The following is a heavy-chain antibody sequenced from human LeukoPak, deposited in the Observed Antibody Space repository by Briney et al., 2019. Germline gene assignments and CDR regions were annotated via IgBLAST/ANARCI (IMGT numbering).Heavy chain of an antibody. V-gene: IGHV1-69*01. Sequence: ASVKVSCKASGGTFRSYGISWVRQAPGQGLEWMGGIIPIFGTANYAEKFQGRVTITADESTSTAYMELSSLRSEDTAVYYCARGSEGELRYFDWLFYYWGQGSLVTVFS. D-gene: IGHD3-9*01. CDR2: IIPIFGTA. J-gene: IGHJ4*02. CDR3: ARGSEGELRYFDWLFYY. CDR1: GGTFRSYG.